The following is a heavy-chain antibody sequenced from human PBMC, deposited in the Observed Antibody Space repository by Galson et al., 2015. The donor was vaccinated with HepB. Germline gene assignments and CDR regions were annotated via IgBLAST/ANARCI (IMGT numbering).Heavy chain of an antibody. Sequence: TLSLTCAVSGGSISSGGYSWSWIRQPPGQGLEWIGYIYHSGSTYYNPSLKSRVTISVDRSKNQFSLKLSSVTAADTAVYYCAREGGLYSGSYSHHDAFDIWGQGTMVTVSS. CDR2: IYHSGST. CDR3: AREGGLYSGSYSHHDAFDI. D-gene: IGHD1-26*01. J-gene: IGHJ3*02. CDR1: GGSISSGGYS. V-gene: IGHV4-30-2*01.